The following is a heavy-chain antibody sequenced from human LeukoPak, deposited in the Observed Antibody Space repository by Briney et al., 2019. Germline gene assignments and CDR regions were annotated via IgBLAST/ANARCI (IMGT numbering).Heavy chain of an antibody. D-gene: IGHD5-24*01. CDR2: ISGSGGHT. CDR3: VKGGAATMRDGYNYYYYYMDV. V-gene: IGHV3-23*01. J-gene: IGHJ6*03. CDR1: GITFSSHA. Sequence: PGGSLRLSCAASGITFSSHAMSWVRQAPGKGLEWVSLISGSGGHTYYGDSVKGRFTISRDNSTNRLYLQMNSLRPEDTAVYYCVKGGAATMRDGYNYYYYYMDVWGRGTTDTVSS.